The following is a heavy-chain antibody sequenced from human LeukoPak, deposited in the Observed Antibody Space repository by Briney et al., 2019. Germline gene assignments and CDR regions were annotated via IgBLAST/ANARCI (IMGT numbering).Heavy chain of an antibody. Sequence: GGSLRLSCAASGFTFSSYAMSWVRQAPGKGLEWVSAISGCGGSTYYADPVKGRFTISRDNSKNTLYLQMNSLRAEDTAVYYCAKVTAAAGISGYDAFDIWGQGTMVTVSS. V-gene: IGHV3-23*01. D-gene: IGHD6-13*01. CDR2: ISGCGGST. J-gene: IGHJ3*02. CDR1: GFTFSSYA. CDR3: AKVTAAAGISGYDAFDI.